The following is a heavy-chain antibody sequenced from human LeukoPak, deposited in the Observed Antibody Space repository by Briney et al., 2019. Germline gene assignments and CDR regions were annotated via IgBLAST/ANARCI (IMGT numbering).Heavy chain of an antibody. V-gene: IGHV7-4-1*02. CDR1: GYTFTSYA. J-gene: IGHJ4*02. CDR3: ARVGTCSGGSCYLFDY. CDR2: INTNTGNP. D-gene: IGHD2-15*01. Sequence: ASVKVSCKASGYTFTSYAMNWVRQAPGQGLEWMGWINTNTGNPTYAQGLTGRFVFSLDTSVSTAYLQISSLKAEDTAVYYCARVGTCSGGSCYLFDYWGQGTLVTVSS.